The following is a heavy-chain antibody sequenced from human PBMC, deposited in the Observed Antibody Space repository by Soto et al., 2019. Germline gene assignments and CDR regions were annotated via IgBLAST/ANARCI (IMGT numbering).Heavy chain of an antibody. V-gene: IGHV3-21*01. CDR2: ISSSSSFI. J-gene: IGHJ4*02. Sequence: PGGSLRLSCAASGFTFRTYGMNWVRRAPGGGLEWVASISSSSSFIYYADSVKGRFTISRDDAEKSLYLQMNSLRAEDTALYYCAREPQGIAAALDYWGQGTLVTVSS. CDR1: GFTFRTYG. CDR3: AREPQGIAAALDY. D-gene: IGHD6-13*01.